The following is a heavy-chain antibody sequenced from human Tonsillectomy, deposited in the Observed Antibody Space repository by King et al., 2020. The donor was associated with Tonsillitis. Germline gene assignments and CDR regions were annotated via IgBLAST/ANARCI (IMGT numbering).Heavy chain of an antibody. CDR2: ISGRGVST. V-gene: IGHV3-23*04. CDR1: GFTFSNYA. CDR3: TKDKSTRDFYDSSGPEGFDY. Sequence: VQLVESGGGLVQPGGSLRLSCAASGFTFSNYAMIWVRQAPGKVLEWGSGISGRGVSTYYAVAVKGRFTISRDNSKNTLYLQMTSLGPEDTAVYYCTKDKSTRDFYDSSGPEGFDYWGQGTLVTVSS. D-gene: IGHD3-22*01. J-gene: IGHJ4*02.